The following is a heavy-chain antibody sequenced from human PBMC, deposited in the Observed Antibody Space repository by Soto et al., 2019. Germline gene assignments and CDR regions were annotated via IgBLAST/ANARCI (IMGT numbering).Heavy chain of an antibody. J-gene: IGHJ4*02. Sequence: QVQLVQSGAEVKKPGASVKVSCKASGYTFTAYYMYWVRQAPGQGLEWVGGINPHSGGTDYALKFQGRVTVTRDTSISTAYMEVSSLTSDDTAVYYCARDPIGGGTPYYFDHWGQGTLVTVSS. CDR2: INPHSGGT. CDR3: ARDPIGGGTPYYFDH. CDR1: GYTFTAYY. V-gene: IGHV1-2*02. D-gene: IGHD3-10*01.